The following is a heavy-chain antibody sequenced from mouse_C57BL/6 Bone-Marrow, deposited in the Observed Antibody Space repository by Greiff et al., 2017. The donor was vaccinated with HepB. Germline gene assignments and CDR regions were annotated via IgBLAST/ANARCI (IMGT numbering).Heavy chain of an antibody. J-gene: IGHJ4*01. CDR2: IDPSDSYT. CDR3: TIYYEVDY. V-gene: IGHV1-50*01. Sequence: QVQLQQPGAELVKPGASVKLSCKASGYTFTSYWMQWVKQRPGQGLEWIGEIDPSDSYTNYNQKFKGKATLTVDTSSSTAYMQLSSLTSEDSAVYYCTIYYEVDYWGQGTSVTVSS. CDR1: GYTFTSYW. D-gene: IGHD1-1*02.